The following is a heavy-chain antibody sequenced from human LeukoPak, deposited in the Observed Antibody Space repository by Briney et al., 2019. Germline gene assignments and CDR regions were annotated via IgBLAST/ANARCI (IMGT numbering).Heavy chain of an antibody. CDR2: IYYSGST. V-gene: IGHV4-30-2*01. CDR1: GGSISSGGFS. D-gene: IGHD6-19*01. J-gene: IGHJ5*02. Sequence: SQTLSLTCAVSGGSISSGGFSLTWIRRAPGKGLEWIGYIYYSGSTYYSPSLKSRVTISVDRSKNQFSLTLSSVTAADRAVYFCATIADQWWFDPWGQGTLVTVSS. CDR3: ATIADQWWFDP.